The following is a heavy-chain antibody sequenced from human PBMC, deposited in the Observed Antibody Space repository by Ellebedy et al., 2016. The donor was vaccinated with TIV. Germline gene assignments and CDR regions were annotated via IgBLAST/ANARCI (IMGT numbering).Heavy chain of an antibody. D-gene: IGHD4-23*01. J-gene: IGHJ4*02. Sequence: GESLKISCAASGFTVSDTYMSWVRQAPGRGLEWVSVIYSGGSTYYADSVKGRFTVSRDNSKNTLYLQMTSLRAEDTDVYYCARTHDDYGGNWAFDYWGQGTLVTVSS. CDR1: GFTVSDTY. CDR2: IYSGGST. CDR3: ARTHDDYGGNWAFDY. V-gene: IGHV3-66*01.